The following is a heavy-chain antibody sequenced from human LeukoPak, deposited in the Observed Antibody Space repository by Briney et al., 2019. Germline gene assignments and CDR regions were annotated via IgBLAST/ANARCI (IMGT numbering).Heavy chain of an antibody. D-gene: IGHD3-3*01. Sequence: SETLSLTCTVSGGSISSYYWSWIRQPPGKGLEWIGYIYYSGSTSYKPSLKSRVTISVDTSKNQFSLSLDSVTAADTAVYYCARGLASGYPPIPFDYWGQGTLVTVSS. CDR3: ARGLASGYPPIPFDY. CDR1: GGSISSYY. CDR2: IYYSGST. J-gene: IGHJ4*02. V-gene: IGHV4-59*12.